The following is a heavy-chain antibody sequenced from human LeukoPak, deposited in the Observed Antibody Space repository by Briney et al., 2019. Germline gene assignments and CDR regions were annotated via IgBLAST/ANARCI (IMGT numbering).Heavy chain of an antibody. Sequence: SETLSLTCTVSGGSISSYYWSWIRQPPGKALEWIGYIYYSGSTNYNPSLKSRVTISVDTSKNQFSLKLSSVTAADTAVYYCARVYSSSWYSYYYYMDVWGKGTTVTISS. D-gene: IGHD6-13*01. CDR3: ARVYSSSWYSYYYYMDV. V-gene: IGHV4-59*01. CDR1: GGSISSYY. CDR2: IYYSGST. J-gene: IGHJ6*03.